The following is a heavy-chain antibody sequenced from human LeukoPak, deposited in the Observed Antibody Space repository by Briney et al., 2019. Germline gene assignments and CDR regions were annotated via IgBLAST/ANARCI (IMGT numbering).Heavy chain of an antibody. D-gene: IGHD4/OR15-4a*01. Sequence: RSGGSLRLSCAASGFTFSSYAMTWVRQAPGKGLQWVSAVSGSGAHTYYADSVKGRFTISRDNSKNTLYLQMNSLRAEDTAVYYCARRAGAYSHPYDYWGQGTLVTVSS. J-gene: IGHJ4*02. CDR2: VSGSGAHT. CDR1: GFTFSSYA. V-gene: IGHV3-23*01. CDR3: ARRAGAYSHPYDY.